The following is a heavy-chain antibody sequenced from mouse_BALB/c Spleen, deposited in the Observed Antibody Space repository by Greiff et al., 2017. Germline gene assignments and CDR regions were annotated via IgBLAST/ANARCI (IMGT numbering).Heavy chain of an antibody. Sequence: VMLVESGGGLVKPGGSLKLSCAASGFTFSSYAMSWVRQTPEKRLEWVASISSGGSTYYPDSVKGRFTISRDNARNILYLQMSSLRSEDTAMYYCAREGYYAMDYWGQGTSVTVSS. CDR2: ISSGGST. CDR3: AREGYYAMDY. V-gene: IGHV5-6-5*01. CDR1: GFTFSSYA. J-gene: IGHJ4*01.